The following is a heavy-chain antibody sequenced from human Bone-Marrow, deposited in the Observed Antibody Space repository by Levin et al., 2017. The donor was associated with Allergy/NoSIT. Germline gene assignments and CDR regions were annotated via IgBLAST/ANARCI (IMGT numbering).Heavy chain of an antibody. V-gene: IGHV1-46*01. J-gene: IGHJ4*02. Sequence: ASVKVSCKASGYTFPSYYMHWVRQAPGQGLEWMGIINPTGGSTSYAQKFQGRVTMTRDTSTSTVYMELSSLRSEDTAVYYCAREELLGHCADYWGQGTLVTVSS. CDR3: AREELLGHCADY. CDR1: GYTFPSYY. CDR2: INPTGGST. D-gene: IGHD3-10*01.